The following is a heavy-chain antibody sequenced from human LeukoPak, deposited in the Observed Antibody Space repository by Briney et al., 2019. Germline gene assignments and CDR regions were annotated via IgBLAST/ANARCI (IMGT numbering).Heavy chain of an antibody. V-gene: IGHV1-46*01. CDR2: INPSGGST. CDR1: GYTFTSYY. CDR3: AIARYYYYMDV. J-gene: IGHJ6*03. Sequence: ASVKVSCKASGYTFTSYYMHWVRQAPGQGLEWMGIINPSGGSTSYAQKFQGRVTMTRDMSTSTAYMELSSLRSEDTAVYYCAIARYYYYMDVWGKGTTVTVSS.